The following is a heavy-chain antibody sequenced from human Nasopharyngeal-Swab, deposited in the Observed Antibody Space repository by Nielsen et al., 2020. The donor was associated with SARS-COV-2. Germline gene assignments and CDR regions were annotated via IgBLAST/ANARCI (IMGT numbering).Heavy chain of an antibody. CDR2: IYYSGST. CDR3: ARDPLVPAASDAFDI. Sequence: GSLRLSCTVSGGSVSSGSYYWSWIRQPPGKGLEWIGYIYYSGSTNYNPSLKSRVTISVDTSKNQFSLKLSPVTAADTAVYYCARDPLVPAASDAFDIWGQGTMVTVSS. V-gene: IGHV4-61*01. D-gene: IGHD2-2*01. CDR1: GGSVSSGSYY. J-gene: IGHJ3*02.